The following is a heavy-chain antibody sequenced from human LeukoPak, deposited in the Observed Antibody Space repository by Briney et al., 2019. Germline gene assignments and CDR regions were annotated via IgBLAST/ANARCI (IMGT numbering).Heavy chain of an antibody. V-gene: IGHV1-2*02. J-gene: IGHJ6*03. D-gene: IGHD2-2*01. CDR1: GYTFTGYY. Sequence: ASVKVSCKASGYTFTGYYMHWVRQAPGQGLEWLGWINPNSGGTNYAQKFQGRVTMTRDTSISTAYMELSRLRSDDTAVYYCARTLRYCSSTSCPRDYYYYMDVWGKGTTVTVSS. CDR2: INPNSGGT. CDR3: ARTLRYCSSTSCPRDYYYYMDV.